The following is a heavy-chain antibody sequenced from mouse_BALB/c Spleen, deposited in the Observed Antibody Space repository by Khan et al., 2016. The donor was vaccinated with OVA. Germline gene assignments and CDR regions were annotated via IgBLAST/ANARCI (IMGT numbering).Heavy chain of an antibody. V-gene: IGHV9-2-1*01. J-gene: IGHJ2*01. CDR1: GYTFTDYS. CDR2: INTETGEP. CDR3: ARDRYDYFDY. D-gene: IGHD2-14*01. Sequence: QIQLVQSGPELKKPGATVKLSCKASGYTFTDYSMHWVKQAPGKGLKWMGWINTETGEPTYADDFKGRFTFSLETSASTAYLQINNLKNEDTATYFCARDRYDYFDYWGQGTTRTVSA.